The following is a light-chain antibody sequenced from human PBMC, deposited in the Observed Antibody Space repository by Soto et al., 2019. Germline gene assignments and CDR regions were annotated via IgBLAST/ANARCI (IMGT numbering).Light chain of an antibody. J-gene: IGLJ1*01. CDR2: EVR. CDR3: SSYTSTSTLYV. V-gene: IGLV2-14*01. CDR1: GSDVGEYNY. Sequence: QSVLAQPASVSGSLGQSTTISCTGTGSDVGEYNYVSWYQQHPDKAPKLMIYEVRNRPSGVSNRFSGSKSGNTASLAIAGLQAEDEADYYCSSYTSTSTLYVFGTGTKVTVL.